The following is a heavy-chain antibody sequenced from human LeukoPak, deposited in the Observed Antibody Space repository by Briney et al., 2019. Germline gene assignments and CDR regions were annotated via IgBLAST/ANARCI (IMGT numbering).Heavy chain of an antibody. CDR1: GFRFGNYG. J-gene: IGHJ4*02. CDR3: ARGPRGTSGWYFDY. V-gene: IGHV3-33*01. D-gene: IGHD6-19*01. CDR2: IWYDGSDK. Sequence: GRSLRLSCAASGFRFGNYGMHWVRQAPGKGLEWVAIIWYDGSDKYYSDSVKGRFTISRDNSKNTLYLQMNSLRAEDTAVYFCARGPRGTSGWYFDYWGQGTLVTASS.